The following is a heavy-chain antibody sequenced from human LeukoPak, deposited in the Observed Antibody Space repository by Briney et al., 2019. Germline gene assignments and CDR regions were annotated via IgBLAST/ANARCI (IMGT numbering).Heavy chain of an antibody. CDR3: AKDIDYGGAN. CDR1: GFTFSSYS. Sequence: PGGSLRLSCAASGFTFSSYSMNWVRQAPGKGLEWVSYISSSSTTIYFADSVKGRFTISRDNAKNTLYLQMNSLRAEDTAVYYCAKDIDYGGANWGQGTLVIVSS. D-gene: IGHD4-23*01. J-gene: IGHJ4*02. CDR2: ISSSSTTI. V-gene: IGHV3-48*01.